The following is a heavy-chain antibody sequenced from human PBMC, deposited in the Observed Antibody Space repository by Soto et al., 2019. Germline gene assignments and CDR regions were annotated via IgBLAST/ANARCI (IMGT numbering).Heavy chain of an antibody. CDR3: ARVLRGYYYMDV. Sequence: EXQXXESGGGLVQPGESLRLSCAASGFTFTSYWMHWVRQAPGKGLVWVSRINPDGSSISYADSXXXXXXXXXXXXXXXXXXXXXXXXXXXXXXYXXARVLRGYYYMDVWGKGTTVXV. D-gene: IGHD3-10*01. CDR1: GFTFTSYW. J-gene: IGHJ6*03. CDR2: INPDGSSI. V-gene: IGHV3-74*01.